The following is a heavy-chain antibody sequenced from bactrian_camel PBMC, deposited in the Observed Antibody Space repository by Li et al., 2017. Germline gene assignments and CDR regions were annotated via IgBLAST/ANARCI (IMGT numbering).Heavy chain of an antibody. J-gene: IGHJ4*01. CDR3: AAQFSRRLGGTWGPILLSNEYDY. V-gene: IGHV3S1*01. D-gene: IGHD5*01. Sequence: HVQLVESGGGSVQAGGSLRLSCASSSATSNTYYMGWFRQAPGKEREGVASIYTQDGRTAYADSVKGRFTISQDNANNTLHLHMNNLKAEDTGMYYCAAQFSRRLGGTWGPILLSNEYDYWGQGTQVTV. CDR2: IYTQDGRT. CDR1: SATSNTYY.